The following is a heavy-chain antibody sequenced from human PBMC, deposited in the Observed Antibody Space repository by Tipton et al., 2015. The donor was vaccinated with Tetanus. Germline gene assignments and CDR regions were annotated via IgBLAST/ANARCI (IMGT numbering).Heavy chain of an antibody. D-gene: IGHD2-15*01. CDR3: AREADCSGGSGFSGDFDN. V-gene: IGHV3-33*01. J-gene: IGHJ4*02. CDR2: SWYDGTDQ. Sequence: SLRLSCAASGFIFSSYGIHWVRQAPGKGLEWVAVSWYDGTDQYYADSVKGRFTLSRDNSKNTLYLERNSLRAEDTALYYCAREADCSGGSGFSGDFDNWGQGTQVTVSS. CDR1: GFIFSSYG.